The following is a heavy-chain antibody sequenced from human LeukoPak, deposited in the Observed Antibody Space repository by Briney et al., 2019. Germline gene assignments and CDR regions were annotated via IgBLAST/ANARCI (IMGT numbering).Heavy chain of an antibody. CDR1: GFTVSSNY. J-gene: IGHJ1*01. CDR3: AKDRDKLLWFGELLLFQH. V-gene: IGHV3-30*18. CDR2: ISYDGSNK. D-gene: IGHD3-10*01. Sequence: GGSLRLSCAASGFTVSSNYMSWVRQAPGKGLEWVAVISYDGSNKYYADSVKGRFTISRDNSKNTLYLQMNSLRAEDTAVYYCAKDRDKLLWFGELLLFQHWGQGTLVTVSS.